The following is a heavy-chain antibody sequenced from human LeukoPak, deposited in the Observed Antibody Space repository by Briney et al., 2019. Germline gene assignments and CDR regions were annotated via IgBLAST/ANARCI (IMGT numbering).Heavy chain of an antibody. J-gene: IGHJ4*02. V-gene: IGHV4-31*03. D-gene: IGHD4-23*01. Sequence: SETLSLTCTVSGGSISSGGYYWSWLRQHPGKGLEWIGYIYYSGSTYYNPSLKSRVTISVDTSKNQFSLKLSSVTAADTAVYYCATETRIYGGTIGYFDYWGQGTLVTVSS. CDR3: ATETRIYGGTIGYFDY. CDR1: GGSISSGGYY. CDR2: IYYSGST.